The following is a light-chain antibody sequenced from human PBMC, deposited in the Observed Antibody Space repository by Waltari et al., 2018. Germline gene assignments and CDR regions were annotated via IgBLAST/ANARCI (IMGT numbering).Light chain of an antibody. Sequence: NVLTQSPGPLSLSPGDRATLSCRASHMVASNYIAWYQQRPGQAPRLLIFGASSRATGIPDRFSGSGSGTDFTLTISRLEPEDFAFYYCQHYGNSPQLTFAGGTRLEIK. V-gene: IGKV3-20*01. CDR2: GAS. CDR3: QHYGNSPQLT. CDR1: HMVASNY. J-gene: IGKJ4*01.